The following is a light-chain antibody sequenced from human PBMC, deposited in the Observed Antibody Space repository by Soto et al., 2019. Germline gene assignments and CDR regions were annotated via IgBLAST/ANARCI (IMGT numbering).Light chain of an antibody. CDR3: QQRKSYPIT. J-gene: IGKJ5*01. CDR2: AAS. V-gene: IGKV1-9*01. Sequence: DIQLTQSPSFLSASVGDRVTITCRASQDINTYLAWYQQKPWKAPKLLIFAASTLQNGVPSRFSGSGSGTEITVTITSLQPEDFATYYCQQRKSYPITFGQGTRLESK. CDR1: QDINTY.